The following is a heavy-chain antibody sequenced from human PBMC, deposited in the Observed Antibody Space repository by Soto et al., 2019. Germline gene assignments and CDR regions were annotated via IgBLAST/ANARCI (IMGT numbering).Heavy chain of an antibody. D-gene: IGHD6-13*01. CDR3: ARDAYSSSWYDGDY. Sequence: GGSLRLSCAASGFTFSSYEMNWVRQAPGKGLEWVSYISSSGSTIYYADSVKGRFTISRDNAKNSLYLQMNSLRAEDTAVYYCARDAYSSSWYDGDYWGQGTLVTVSS. V-gene: IGHV3-48*03. CDR1: GFTFSSYE. J-gene: IGHJ4*02. CDR2: ISSSGSTI.